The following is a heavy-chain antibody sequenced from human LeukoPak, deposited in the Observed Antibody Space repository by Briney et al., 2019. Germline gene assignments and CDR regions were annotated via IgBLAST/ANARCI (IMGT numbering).Heavy chain of an antibody. D-gene: IGHD3-22*01. J-gene: IGHJ4*02. CDR3: AKDRRGYYDSSGYFDY. V-gene: IGHV3-66*01. CDR1: EFSVGSNY. Sequence: GGSLRLSCAASEFSVGSNYMTWVRQAPGKGLEWVSLIYSGGSTYYADSVKGRFTISRDNSKNTLYLQMNSLRAEDTAVYYCAKDRRGYYDSSGYFDYWGQGTLVTVSS. CDR2: IYSGGST.